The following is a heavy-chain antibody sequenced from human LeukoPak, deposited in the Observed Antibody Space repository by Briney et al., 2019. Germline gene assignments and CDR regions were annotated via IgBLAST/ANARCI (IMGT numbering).Heavy chain of an antibody. CDR2: ISGSGGST. CDR1: GFTFSSYA. J-gene: IGHJ4*02. D-gene: IGHD1-20*01. CDR3: AKKEGNWNVFDY. V-gene: IGHV3-23*01. Sequence: GGSLRLSCAASGFTFSSYAMSWVRQAPGKRLEWVSIISGSGGSTYYGDSVKGRFTISRDNSKNTLYLQMNSLRAEDTAVYYCAKKEGNWNVFDYWGQGTLVTVSS.